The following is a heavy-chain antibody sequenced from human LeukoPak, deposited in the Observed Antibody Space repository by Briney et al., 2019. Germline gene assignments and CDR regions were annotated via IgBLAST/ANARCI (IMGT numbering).Heavy chain of an antibody. J-gene: IGHJ5*02. Sequence: PSETLSLTCAVYGGSFSGYYWSWIRQPPGKGLEWIGEINHSGSTNYNPSLKSRVTISVDTSKNQFSLKLSSVTAADTAVYYCARDYDVLTAYPPTQLFDPWGQGTLVTVSS. CDR1: GGSFSGYY. CDR2: INHSGST. CDR3: ARDYDVLTAYPPTQLFDP. D-gene: IGHD3-9*01. V-gene: IGHV4-34*01.